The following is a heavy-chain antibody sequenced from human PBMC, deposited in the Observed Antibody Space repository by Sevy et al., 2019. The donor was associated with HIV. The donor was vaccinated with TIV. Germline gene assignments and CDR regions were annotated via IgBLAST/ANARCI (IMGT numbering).Heavy chain of an antibody. Sequence: SETLSLTCSVHDGSFSGYYWNWIRQLPGKGLEWIGEINESGITYYNPSLKSRVTISVDTSKKQISLKLNSVTAADTAVYYCARAWSGYYYAMDVWGQGTTVTVSS. CDR1: DGSFSGYY. CDR3: ARAWSGYYYAMDV. CDR2: INESGIT. J-gene: IGHJ6*02. D-gene: IGHD3-3*01. V-gene: IGHV4-34*01.